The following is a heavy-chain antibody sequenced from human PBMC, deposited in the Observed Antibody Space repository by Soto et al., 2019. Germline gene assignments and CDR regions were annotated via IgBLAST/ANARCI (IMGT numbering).Heavy chain of an antibody. J-gene: IGHJ4*02. CDR2: ISSSSSYI. D-gene: IGHD3-22*01. Sequence: EVQLVESGGGLVKPGGSLRLSCAASGFTFSSYSMNWVRQAPGKGLEWVSSISSSSSYIYYADSVKGRFTISRDNAKNSLYLQMNSLRAEDTAVYYCARDPTFYDSNAFDYWGQGTLVTVSS. V-gene: IGHV3-21*01. CDR3: ARDPTFYDSNAFDY. CDR1: GFTFSSYS.